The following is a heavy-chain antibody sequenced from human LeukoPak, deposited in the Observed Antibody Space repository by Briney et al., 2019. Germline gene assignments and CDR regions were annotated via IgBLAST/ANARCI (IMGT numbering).Heavy chain of an antibody. J-gene: IGHJ4*02. CDR2: IHRGGNT. D-gene: IGHD3-16*01. V-gene: IGHV3-66*01. CDR1: GFTVSGNY. CDR3: ARDPGYGLGVDYGDY. Sequence: GGSLRLSCAASGFTVSGNYMSWVRQAPGKGLEWLSVIHRGGNTNFPDSGKGRVTNPKDSSKNTVFLQMDSLGGEDTAVYYCARDPGYGLGVDYGDYWGQGTLVTVSS.